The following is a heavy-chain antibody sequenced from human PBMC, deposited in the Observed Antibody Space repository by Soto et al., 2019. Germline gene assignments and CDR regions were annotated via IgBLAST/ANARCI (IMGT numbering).Heavy chain of an antibody. CDR2: IWYDGNNQ. Sequence: QVQLVESGRGVVQPGRSLRLSCAASGFAFSTYGMHWVRQAPGKGLEWVAVIWYDGNNQYYTDSVEGRFTISRDNSHNTLYLQMNSLRAEDTAVYYCARDDIPGIAVATYGMDVWGQGTTVTVTS. CDR1: GFAFSTYG. D-gene: IGHD6-19*01. V-gene: IGHV3-33*01. J-gene: IGHJ6*02. CDR3: ARDDIPGIAVATYGMDV.